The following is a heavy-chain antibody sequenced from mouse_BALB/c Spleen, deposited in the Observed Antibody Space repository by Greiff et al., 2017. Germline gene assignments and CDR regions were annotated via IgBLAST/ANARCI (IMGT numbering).Heavy chain of an antibody. V-gene: IGHV5-17*02. J-gene: IGHJ4*01. CDR3: ASSPYYYGSSYRAMDY. Sequence: EVQLVESGGGLVQPGGSRKLSCAASGFTFSSFGMHWVRQAPEKGLEWVAYISSGSSTIYYADTVKGRFTISRDNPKNTLFLQMTSLRSEDTAMYYCASSPYYYGSSYRAMDYWGQGTSVTVSS. D-gene: IGHD1-1*01. CDR1: GFTFSSFG. CDR2: ISSGSSTI.